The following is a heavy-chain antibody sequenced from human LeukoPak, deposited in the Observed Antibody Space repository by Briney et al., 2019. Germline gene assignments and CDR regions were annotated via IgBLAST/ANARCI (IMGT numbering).Heavy chain of an antibody. J-gene: IGHJ6*02. D-gene: IGHD6-13*01. CDR2: ISGYNGNT. Sequence: ASVKVSCKAFGYTLTTYGITWVRQAPGQGLEWMGWISGYNGNTNFAQKFQGRVTMTTDTSTSTAYMELRSLRSGDTAVYCCARDGISAPGTGYFYYYGMDVWGQGTTVTVSS. V-gene: IGHV1-18*01. CDR1: GYTLTTYG. CDR3: ARDGISAPGTGYFYYYGMDV.